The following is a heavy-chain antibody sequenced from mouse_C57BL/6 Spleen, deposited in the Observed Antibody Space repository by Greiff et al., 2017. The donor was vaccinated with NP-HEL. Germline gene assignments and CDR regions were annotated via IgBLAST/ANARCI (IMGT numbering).Heavy chain of an antibody. CDR2: IRSKSNNYAT. CDR3: GRGGDGYYGGYFDV. CDR1: GFSFNTYA. Sequence: DVKLVESGGGLVQPKGSLKLSCAASGFSFNTYAMNWVRQAPGKGLEWVARIRSKSNNYATYYADSVKDRFTISRDDSESMLYLQMNNLKTEDTAMYYCGRGGDGYYGGYFDVWGTGTTVTVSS. J-gene: IGHJ1*03. D-gene: IGHD2-3*01. V-gene: IGHV10-1*01.